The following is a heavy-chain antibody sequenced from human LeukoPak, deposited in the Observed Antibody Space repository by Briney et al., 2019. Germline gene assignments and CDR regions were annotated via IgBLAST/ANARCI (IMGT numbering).Heavy chain of an antibody. CDR2: ISYDGSNK. D-gene: IGHD1-1*01. J-gene: IGHJ4*02. Sequence: GGSLRLSCAASGFTFSSYAMHWVRQAPGKGLEWVAVISYDGSNKYYADSVKGRFTISRDNSKNTLYLQMNSLRAEDTAVYYCARDRPERRNDYWGQGTLVTVSS. CDR1: GFTFSSYA. V-gene: IGHV3-30-3*01. CDR3: ARDRPERRNDY.